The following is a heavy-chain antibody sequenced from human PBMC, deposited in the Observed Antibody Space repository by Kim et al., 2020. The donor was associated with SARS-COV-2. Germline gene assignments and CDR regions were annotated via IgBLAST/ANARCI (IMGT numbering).Heavy chain of an antibody. Sequence: NPWNPTYAQAFTGRFVFSLDTSVITAYLQISSLKAEDTAVYYCARTRQMDAWGQGTTVTVSS. V-gene: IGHV7-4-1*02. CDR2: NPWNP. CDR3: ARTRQMDA. J-gene: IGHJ6*02.